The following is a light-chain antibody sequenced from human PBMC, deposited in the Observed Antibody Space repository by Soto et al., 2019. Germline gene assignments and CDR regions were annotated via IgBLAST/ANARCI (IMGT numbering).Light chain of an antibody. J-gene: IGKJ4*01. CDR2: GAS. CDR1: QSISTY. CDR3: QQSYSSPVT. V-gene: IGKV1-39*01. Sequence: DIQMTQSPSSLSVSIGDRVTITCRASQSISTYLNWYEQKPGKAPNLLIYGASTLQSGVPSRFSGVGSGTYFTLTISGLQPEDFGSYYSQQSYSSPVTFGGGTKVEIK.